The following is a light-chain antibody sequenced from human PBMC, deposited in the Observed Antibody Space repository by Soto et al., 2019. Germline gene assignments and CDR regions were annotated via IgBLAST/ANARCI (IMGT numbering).Light chain of an antibody. V-gene: IGLV2-23*02. CDR3: CSYAGSSTLDV. CDR1: SSDVGSYNL. J-gene: IGLJ1*01. Sequence: QSVLTQPASVSGSPGQSITISCTGTSSDVGSYNLVSWYQQHPGKAPKLMIYEVSKRPSGVSNRFSGSKSGNTASLTISGLQPEDEADYYCCSYAGSSTLDVFGTGTKVTVL. CDR2: EVS.